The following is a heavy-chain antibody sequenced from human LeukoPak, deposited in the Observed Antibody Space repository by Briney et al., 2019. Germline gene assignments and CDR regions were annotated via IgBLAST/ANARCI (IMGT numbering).Heavy chain of an antibody. CDR1: GASISSNW. CDR3: ARETAGAFDI. Sequence: PSGTLSLTCAVSGASISSNWWNWVRQPPGKGLEWIGEIHHSGSANYNPSLKSRVTISLDTSENQFSLRLSSVTAADTAVYYCARETAGAFDIWGQGTMVTVSS. D-gene: IGHD6-19*01. V-gene: IGHV4-4*02. CDR2: IHHSGSA. J-gene: IGHJ3*02.